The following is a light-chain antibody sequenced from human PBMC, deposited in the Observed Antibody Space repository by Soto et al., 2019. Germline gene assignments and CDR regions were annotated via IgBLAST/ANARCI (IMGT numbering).Light chain of an antibody. V-gene: IGKV3-15*01. Sequence: EIVMTQSPATLSVSPWERATLSCRASQSISSDLAWYQQKPGQAPRLLIFRASTRATGIPARFSGSGSGTEFTLTLSSLQSEDFAVYYCQRYNNRPPWTFGQGTKVEIK. CDR1: QSISSD. CDR2: RAS. CDR3: QRYNNRPPWT. J-gene: IGKJ1*01.